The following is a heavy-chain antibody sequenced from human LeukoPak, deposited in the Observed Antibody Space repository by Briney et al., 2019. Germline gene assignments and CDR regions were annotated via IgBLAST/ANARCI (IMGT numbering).Heavy chain of an antibody. CDR2: ISAYNGNT. J-gene: IGHJ1*01. D-gene: IGHD6-13*01. CDR1: GYTFTSNY. V-gene: IGHV1-18*04. Sequence: ASVKVTCKASGYTFTSNYMHWVRQAPGQGIEWMGCISAYNGNTNYAQKLQGGVTMTTDTSTNTAYMELKSLRSDETDVYYCARAGYSSSWSEYCQHWGGGTLVSVSS. CDR3: ARAGYSSSWSEYCQH.